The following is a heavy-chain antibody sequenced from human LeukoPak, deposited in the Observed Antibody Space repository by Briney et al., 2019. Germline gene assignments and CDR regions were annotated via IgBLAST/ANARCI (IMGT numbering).Heavy chain of an antibody. CDR2: INPNSGVT. CDR1: GYTFTGYY. CDR3: ASQQQLVYYYYYMDV. D-gene: IGHD6-13*01. J-gene: IGHJ6*03. V-gene: IGHV1-2*02. Sequence: GASVKVSCKASGYTFTGYYMHWVRQAPGQGLEWMGWINPNSGVTNYAQKFQGRVTITTDESTSTAYMELSSLRSEDTAVYYCASQQQLVYYYYYMDVWGKGTTVTVSS.